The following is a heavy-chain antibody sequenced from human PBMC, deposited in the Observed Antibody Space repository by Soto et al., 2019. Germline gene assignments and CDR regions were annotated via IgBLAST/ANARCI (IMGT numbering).Heavy chain of an antibody. CDR2: ISGSGGST. Sequence: QSGGSLRLSCAASGFTFSSYAMSWVRQAPGKGLEWVSAISGSGGSTYYADSVKGRFTISRDNSKNTLYLQMNSLRAEDTAVYYCAKLGSGSYYYFDYWGQGTLVTVSS. D-gene: IGHD1-26*01. J-gene: IGHJ4*02. V-gene: IGHV3-23*01. CDR1: GFTFSSYA. CDR3: AKLGSGSYYYFDY.